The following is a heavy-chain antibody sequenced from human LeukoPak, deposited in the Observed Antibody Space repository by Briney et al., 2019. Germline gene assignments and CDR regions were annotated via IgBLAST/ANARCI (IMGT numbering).Heavy chain of an antibody. CDR3: ARDGSRRWLDAFDI. CDR2: IYYSGST. CDR1: GGSISSYY. Sequence: SETLSLTCTVSGGSISSYYWSWIRQPPGKGLEWIGYIYYSGSTNYNPSLKSRVTISVDTSKNQFSLKLSSVTAADTAVYYCARDGSRRWLDAFDIWGQGTMVTVSS. D-gene: IGHD5-12*01. J-gene: IGHJ3*02. V-gene: IGHV4-59*01.